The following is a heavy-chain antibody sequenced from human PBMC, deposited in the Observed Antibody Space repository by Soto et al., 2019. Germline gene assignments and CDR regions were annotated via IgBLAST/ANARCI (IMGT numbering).Heavy chain of an antibody. V-gene: IGHV4-34*01. CDR2: IRHSGST. J-gene: IGHJ6*02. CDR3: ARGGGDYDYAVDV. D-gene: IGHD4-17*01. Sequence: QVQLQQWGAGLLKPSETLSLNCAVYGGSFYWTWIRQPPGKGLEWIGEIRHSGSTNYNPSLKSRVSISIGRSKSQVSLTVYSVTAADTAVYYGARGGGDYDYAVDVWGQGTTVTVSS. CDR1: GGSFY.